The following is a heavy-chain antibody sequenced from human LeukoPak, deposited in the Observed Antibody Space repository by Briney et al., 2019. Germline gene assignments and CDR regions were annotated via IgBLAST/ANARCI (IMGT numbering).Heavy chain of an antibody. J-gene: IGHJ4*02. D-gene: IGHD4-11*01. CDR1: GFTFSSYG. V-gene: IGHV3-33*06. CDR2: IWYDGSNK. CDR3: ANGPDEDSNYFDY. Sequence: PGGSLRLSCAASGFTFSSYGMHWVREAPDGGVECVVVIWYDGSNKYYADSVKGQFTISRDNSKNTLYLQMNSLRAEDTAVYYCANGPDEDSNYFDYWGQGTLVTVSS.